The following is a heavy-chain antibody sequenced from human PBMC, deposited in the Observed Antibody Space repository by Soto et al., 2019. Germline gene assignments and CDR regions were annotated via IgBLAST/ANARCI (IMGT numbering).Heavy chain of an antibody. V-gene: IGHV4-59*08. CDR3: ARLPSRWFEDY. CDR2: IYYSGST. CDR1: GGSLSSYY. Sequence: SETLSLTCTVSGGSLSSYYWSWVRQPPGKGLEWIGYIYYSGSTNYNPSLKSRVTISVDTSKNQFSLKLSSVTAADTAVYYCARLPSRWFEDYWGQGTLVTVSS. J-gene: IGHJ4*02. D-gene: IGHD3-9*01.